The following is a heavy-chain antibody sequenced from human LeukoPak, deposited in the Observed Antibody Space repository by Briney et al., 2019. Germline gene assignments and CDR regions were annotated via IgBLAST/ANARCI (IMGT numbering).Heavy chain of an antibody. CDR1: GFPFSTHA. CDR2: IIGSGGNT. V-gene: IGHV3-23*01. D-gene: IGHD5-12*01. Sequence: PGGSIRVSWEASGFPFSTHAMSWVGQAPGKGLEWVSGIIGSGGNTYYAHSVKGRFTISIDHSKNPLYLQMNSLTAGDTAVYYCAKTSRGYNGYDSPFYYWGQGTLDSVCS. CDR3: AKTSRGYNGYDSPFYY. J-gene: IGHJ4*02.